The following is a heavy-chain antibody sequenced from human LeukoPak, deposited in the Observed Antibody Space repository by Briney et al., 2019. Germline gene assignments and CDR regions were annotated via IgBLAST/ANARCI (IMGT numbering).Heavy chain of an antibody. CDR2: ISGDGSST. Sequence: SGGSLRLSYAASGFTFSSYWMHWVRQTPGKGLVWVSRISGDGSSTTYAESVKGRFTISRDNAKNTLYLQMNSLRAEDTAVYYCARELPFDYWGQGTLVTVSS. J-gene: IGHJ4*02. V-gene: IGHV3-74*01. CDR1: GFTFSSYW. CDR3: ARELPFDY.